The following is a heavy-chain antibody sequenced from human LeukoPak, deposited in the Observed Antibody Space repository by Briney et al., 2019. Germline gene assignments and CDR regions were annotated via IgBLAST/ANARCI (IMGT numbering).Heavy chain of an antibody. Sequence: KPGESLRLSCVPSGIPFEDAWMSWVRQAPGKGLEWVGRITKDGTTDYATPVKGRFTISRDNSKTTFYLQMNSLRTDDTSIYYCTWMSTVLTVDYWGQGTLVTVSS. CDR1: GIPFEDAW. CDR3: TWMSTVLTVDY. D-gene: IGHD4/OR15-4a*01. V-gene: IGHV3-15*01. CDR2: ITKDGTT. J-gene: IGHJ4*02.